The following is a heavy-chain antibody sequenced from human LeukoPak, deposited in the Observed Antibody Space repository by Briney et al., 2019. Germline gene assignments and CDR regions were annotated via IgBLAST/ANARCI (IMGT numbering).Heavy chain of an antibody. D-gene: IGHD4-23*01. Sequence: ASVKVSCKASGYTFTSYYMHWVRQAPGQGLEWMGVINPSGGTTSYAQKFQGRVTMTRDMSTSTDYMELSSLRSEDTAVYYCARDNSVEDTAWWFDPWGQGTLVTVSS. V-gene: IGHV1-46*01. CDR2: INPSGGTT. CDR1: GYTFTSYY. J-gene: IGHJ5*02. CDR3: ARDNSVEDTAWWFDP.